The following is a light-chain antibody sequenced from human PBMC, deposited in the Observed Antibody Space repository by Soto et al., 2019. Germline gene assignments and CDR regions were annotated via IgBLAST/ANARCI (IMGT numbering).Light chain of an antibody. CDR1: SSDVGGYNY. Sequence: QSDLTQPPSASGSPGQSVTISCTGTSSDVGGYNYVSWYQQHPGKAPKLMIYEVSKRPSGVPDRFSGSKSGNTASLTVSGLQAEDEADYYCSSYAGSNNFGVFGTGTKVTVL. CDR2: EVS. V-gene: IGLV2-8*01. J-gene: IGLJ1*01. CDR3: SSYAGSNNFGV.